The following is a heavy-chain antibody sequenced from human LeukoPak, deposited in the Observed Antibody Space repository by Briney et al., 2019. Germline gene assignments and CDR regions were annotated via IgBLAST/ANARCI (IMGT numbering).Heavy chain of an antibody. Sequence: GRSLRLSCAASGFTFSSYGMHWVRQAPGKGLEWVAIIWYDGNSKYYADSVKGRFTISRDNSKNTLYLQMNSLRAEDTAVFYCARDPRRGSSFPYYFDFWGQGTLVTVSS. V-gene: IGHV3-33*01. CDR3: ARDPRRGSSFPYYFDF. J-gene: IGHJ4*02. CDR2: IWYDGNSK. D-gene: IGHD2-15*01. CDR1: GFTFSSYG.